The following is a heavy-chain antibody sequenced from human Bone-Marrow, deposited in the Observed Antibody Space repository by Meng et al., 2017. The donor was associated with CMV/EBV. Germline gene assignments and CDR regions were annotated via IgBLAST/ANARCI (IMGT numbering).Heavy chain of an antibody. V-gene: IGHV1-46*01. CDR2: INPSGGST. D-gene: IGHD1-26*01. Sequence: QVHLVQLGAEVKKPGASVKVSCKASGYSFTSYYIHWVRQAPGQGLEWMGIINPSGGSTSYAQKFQGRVTMTRDTSTSTVYMELSSLRSEDTAVYYCARDVVGAVGYFDYWGQGTLVTVSS. CDR3: ARDVVGAVGYFDY. CDR1: GYSFTSYY. J-gene: IGHJ4*02.